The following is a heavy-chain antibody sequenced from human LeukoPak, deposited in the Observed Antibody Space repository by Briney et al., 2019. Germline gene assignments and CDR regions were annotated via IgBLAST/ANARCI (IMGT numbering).Heavy chain of an antibody. CDR1: GFTFSSYA. CDR3: ARSKSHYYDSSGYFS. J-gene: IGHJ5*02. Sequence: GGSLRLSCAASGFTFSSYAMSWVRQAPGKGLEWVSAISGSGGSTYYADSVKGRFPISRDNSKNTLYLQMNSLRAEDTAVYYCARSKSHYYDSSGYFSWGQGTLVTVSS. CDR2: ISGSGGST. D-gene: IGHD3-22*01. V-gene: IGHV3-23*01.